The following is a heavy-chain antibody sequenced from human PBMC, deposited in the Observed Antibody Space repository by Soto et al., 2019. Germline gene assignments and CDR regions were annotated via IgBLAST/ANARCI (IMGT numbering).Heavy chain of an antibody. V-gene: IGHV3-21*06. CDR1: EFTSSTYD. CDR2: ISSSYRDI. Sequence: RDPCVVAEFTSSTYDRNRVSKAPGKGLEWVSFISSSYRDIYYYADSVKGRFTISRDDAKNSLYLQMNSLRAEDTAVYYCARDARRLAKHWFHPWGQGTLVTVSS. J-gene: IGHJ5*02. CDR3: ARDARRLAKHWFHP. D-gene: IGHD5-12*01.